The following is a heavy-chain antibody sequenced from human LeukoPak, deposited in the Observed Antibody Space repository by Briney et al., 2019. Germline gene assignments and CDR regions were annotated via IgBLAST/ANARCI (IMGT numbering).Heavy chain of an antibody. J-gene: IGHJ4*02. CDR1: GFTFSSYS. CDR2: ISSSSSYI. D-gene: IGHD3-22*01. CDR3: ASIRPDPYYDSSN. Sequence: GGSLRLSCAASGFTFSSYSMNWVRRAPGKGLEWVSSISSSSSYIYYADSVKGRFTISRDNAKNSLYLQMNSLRAEDTAVYYCASIRPDPYYDSSNWGQGTLVTVSS. V-gene: IGHV3-21*01.